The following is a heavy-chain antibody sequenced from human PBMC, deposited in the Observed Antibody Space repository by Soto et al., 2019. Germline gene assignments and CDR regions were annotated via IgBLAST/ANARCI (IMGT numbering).Heavy chain of an antibody. V-gene: IGHV4-59*08. CDR2: IYYSGST. CDR3: ARHQVVIDMRQNWFDP. D-gene: IGHD2-21*01. J-gene: IGHJ5*02. CDR1: GGSISSYY. Sequence: SETLSLTCTVSGGSISSYYWSWIRQPPGKGLEWIGYIYYSGSTNYNPSLKSRVTISVDTSKNQFSLKLSSVTAADTAVYYCARHQVVIDMRQNWFDPWGQGTLVTVSS.